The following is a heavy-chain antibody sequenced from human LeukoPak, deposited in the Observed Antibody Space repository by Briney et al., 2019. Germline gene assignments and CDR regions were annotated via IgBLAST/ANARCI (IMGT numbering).Heavy chain of an antibody. CDR2: IGGDGSSP. Sequence: PGGSLRLSCSPSGFTFSDYAMYWVRQAPGKGLEYVSSIGGDGSSPYYADSVNGRFTISRDNSKNTLYLQMSSLRTEDTALYYCVKDIVPYDSIWGPFDFWGQGTLVTVSS. CDR3: VKDIVPYDSIWGPFDF. D-gene: IGHD3-16*01. J-gene: IGHJ4*02. CDR1: GFTFSDYA. V-gene: IGHV3-64D*06.